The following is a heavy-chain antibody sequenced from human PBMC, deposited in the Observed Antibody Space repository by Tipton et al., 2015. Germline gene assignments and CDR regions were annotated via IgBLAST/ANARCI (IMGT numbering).Heavy chain of an antibody. CDR2: LSLDGST. Sequence: SLRLSCAASGFSVRSNYMSWVRQAPGKGLECVSVLSLDGSTNYAESVKGRFTISRDNSKNTLYLQMNSLRVDDTAVYYCARVRDRSYRREFDYWGQGTLVTVSS. V-gene: IGHV3-53*01. CDR1: GFSVRSNY. CDR3: ARVRDRSYRREFDY. J-gene: IGHJ4*02. D-gene: IGHD1-26*01.